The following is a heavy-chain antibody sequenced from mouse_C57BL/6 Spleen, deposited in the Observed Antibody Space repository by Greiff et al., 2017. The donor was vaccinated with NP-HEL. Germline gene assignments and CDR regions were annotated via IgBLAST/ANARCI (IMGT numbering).Heavy chain of an antibody. CDR3: ARTYYSNPLYAMDY. CDR2: IDPSDSYT. D-gene: IGHD2-5*01. V-gene: IGHV1-50*01. Sequence: QVQLQQSGAELVKPGASVKLSCKASGYTFTSYWMQWVKQRPGQGLEWIGEIDPSDSYTNYNQKFKGKATLTVDTSSSTAYMQLSSLTSEDSAVYYCARTYYSNPLYAMDYWGQGTSVTVSS. J-gene: IGHJ4*01. CDR1: GYTFTSYW.